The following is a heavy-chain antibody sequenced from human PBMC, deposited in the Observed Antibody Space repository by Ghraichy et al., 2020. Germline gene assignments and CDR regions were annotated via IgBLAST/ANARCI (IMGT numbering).Heavy chain of an antibody. D-gene: IGHD4-17*01. Sequence: ASVKVSCKASGYTFTSYGISWVRQAPGQGLEWMGWISAYNGNTNYAQKLQGRVTMTTDTSTSTAYMELRSLRSDDTAVYYCARVDNDYGDHRYYLDYWGQGTLVTVSS. CDR1: GYTFTSYG. CDR2: ISAYNGNT. J-gene: IGHJ4*02. V-gene: IGHV1-18*01. CDR3: ARVDNDYGDHRYYLDY.